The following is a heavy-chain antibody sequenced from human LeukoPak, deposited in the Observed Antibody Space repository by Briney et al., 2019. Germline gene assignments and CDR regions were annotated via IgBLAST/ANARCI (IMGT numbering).Heavy chain of an antibody. D-gene: IGHD6-19*01. J-gene: IGHJ4*02. CDR3: ANRIAVAGQFGY. Sequence: GGSLRLSCAASGFTFTNYGMHWVRQAPGKGLEWVAVIWYDGSNKYYADSVKGRFTISRDNSKNTLYLQMNSLGAEDTAVYYCANRIAVAGQFGYWGQGTLVTVSS. CDR2: IWYDGSNK. CDR1: GFTFTNYG. V-gene: IGHV3-33*06.